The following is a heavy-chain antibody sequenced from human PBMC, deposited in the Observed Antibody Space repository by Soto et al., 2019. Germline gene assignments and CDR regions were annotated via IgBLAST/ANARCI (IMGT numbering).Heavy chain of an antibody. J-gene: IGHJ5*02. CDR1: GFTFSSYE. D-gene: IGHD3-10*01. V-gene: IGHV3-48*03. Sequence: GGSLRLSCAASGFTFSSYEMNWVRQAPGKGLEWASYISSSGSTIYYADSVKGRFTISRDNAKNSLYLQMNSLRAEDTAVYYCAREVGVGWFDPWGQGTLVTVSS. CDR3: AREVGVGWFDP. CDR2: ISSSGSTI.